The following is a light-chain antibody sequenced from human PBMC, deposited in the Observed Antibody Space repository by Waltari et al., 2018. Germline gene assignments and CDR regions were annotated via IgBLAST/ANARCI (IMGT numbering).Light chain of an antibody. V-gene: IGKV3-15*01. CDR2: GAS. CDR3: QQYNTWPT. CDR1: QSISSN. J-gene: IGKJ4*01. Sequence: EIVMTQSPVTLSVSPRERATLSFSASQSISSNLAWYQQKPGQSPRLLIHGASTRATGIPARFSGSGSGTDFTLTISSLQSEDFAVYFCQQYNTWPTFGGGTKVEIK.